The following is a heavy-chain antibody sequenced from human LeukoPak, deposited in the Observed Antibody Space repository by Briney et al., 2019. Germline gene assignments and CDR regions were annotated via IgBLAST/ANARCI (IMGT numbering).Heavy chain of an antibody. V-gene: IGHV3-53*01. J-gene: IGHJ2*01. CDR3: ARGQEIVPRGYFDL. CDR2: IYSGGST. Sequence: GGSLRLSCAASGFTVSNNYMSWVRQAPGKGLEWVSVIYSGGSTYYADSVRGRFTVSRDNSDNTLSLQMNSLRAEDTAVYFCARGQEIVPRGYFDLWGRGTLATVSS. D-gene: IGHD3-16*02. CDR1: GFTVSNNY.